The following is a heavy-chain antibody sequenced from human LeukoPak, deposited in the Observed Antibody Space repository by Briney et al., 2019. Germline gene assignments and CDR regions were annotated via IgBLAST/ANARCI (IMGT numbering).Heavy chain of an antibody. J-gene: IGHJ6*03. CDR1: GGSISSYY. D-gene: IGHD2-15*01. CDR3: ARVPGGNCSGGSCPKRRYYYYMDV. CDR2: IYYSGST. Sequence: SETLSLTCTVSGGSISSYYWSWIRQPPGKGLEWIGYIYYSGSTNYNPSLKSRVTISVDTSKNQFSLKLSSVTAADTAVYYCARVPGGNCSGGSCPKRRYYYYMDVWGKGTTVTVSS. V-gene: IGHV4-59*01.